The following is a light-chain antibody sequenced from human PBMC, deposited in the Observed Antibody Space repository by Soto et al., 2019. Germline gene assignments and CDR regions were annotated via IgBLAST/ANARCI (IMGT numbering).Light chain of an antibody. J-gene: IGKJ2*01. CDR2: GAS. CDR3: QQYGSSPYT. V-gene: IGKV3-20*01. Sequence: KVMTQSPGTLSVSPGERANISCRASQSVGSDLAWYQQKPGQAPRLLIYGASARATGIPARFSGSGSGTDFTLTISRLEPEDFAVYYCQQYGSSPYTFGLGTKVDIK. CDR1: QSVGSD.